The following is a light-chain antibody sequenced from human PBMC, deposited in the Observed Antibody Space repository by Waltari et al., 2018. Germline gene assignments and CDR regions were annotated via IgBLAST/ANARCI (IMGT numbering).Light chain of an antibody. CDR3: QHYVRLPAT. J-gene: IGKJ1*01. CDR1: QSVSRS. CDR2: GAS. Sequence: IVLTQSPGTLSLSPGERATLYCRASQSVSRSLAWYQQKPCQAPKLLIYGASTRATGIPDRFTGSGSGTDFSLTISSLEPEDFAIYFCQHYVRLPATFGQGTKVEIK. V-gene: IGKV3-20*01.